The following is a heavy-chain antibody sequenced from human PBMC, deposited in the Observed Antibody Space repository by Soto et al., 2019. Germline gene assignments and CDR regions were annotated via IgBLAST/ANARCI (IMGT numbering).Heavy chain of an antibody. V-gene: IGHV1-18*04. CDR3: ALYDILTGYTTYDY. Sequence: GASVKVSCKASGYTFTSYGISWVRQAPEQGLEWMGWISAYNGNRNYAQKLQGRVTMPTATPTSTAYMELRSRRPDDTAVYYCALYDILTGYTTYDYWGQGTLVTVSS. CDR2: ISAYNGNR. CDR1: GYTFTSYG. D-gene: IGHD3-9*01. J-gene: IGHJ4*02.